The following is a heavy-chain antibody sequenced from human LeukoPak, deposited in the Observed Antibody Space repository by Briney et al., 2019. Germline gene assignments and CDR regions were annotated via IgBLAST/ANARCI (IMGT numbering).Heavy chain of an antibody. J-gene: IGHJ4*02. CDR1: GFTFISYA. D-gene: IGHD3-22*01. CDR3: AKTGYYDSSGYYGY. CDR2: ISGSGGST. Sequence: SGGSLRLSCAASGFTFISYAMSWVRQAPGKGLEWVSAISGSGGSTYYADSVKGRFTISRDNSKNTLYLQMNSLRAEDTAVYYCAKTGYYDSSGYYGYWGQGTLVTVSS. V-gene: IGHV3-23*01.